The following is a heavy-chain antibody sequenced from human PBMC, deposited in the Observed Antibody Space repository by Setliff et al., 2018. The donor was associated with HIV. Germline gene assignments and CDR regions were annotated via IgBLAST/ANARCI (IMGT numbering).Heavy chain of an antibody. CDR2: INAYTGDT. D-gene: IGHD1-1*01. Sequence: GASVKVSCKTSGYTFIDNYIHWVRQAPGQGLEWMAWINAYTGDTNYAQKFQGSVTVTRDTSISTAYMELSRLRSDDTAVYYCARDWKHVFDIWGRGTMVTVSS. J-gene: IGHJ3*02. CDR1: GYTFIDNY. CDR3: ARDWKHVFDI. V-gene: IGHV1-2*02.